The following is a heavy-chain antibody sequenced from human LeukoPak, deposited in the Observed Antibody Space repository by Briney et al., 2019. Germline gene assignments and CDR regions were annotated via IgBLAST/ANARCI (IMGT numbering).Heavy chain of an antibody. CDR1: GFTFSSYA. Sequence: GGSLRLSCAASGFTFSSYAMSWVRQAPGKGLEWVSGISGSDGSTNYADSVKGRFTISRENSKNTLYLQMNSLRAEDTAVYYCAEDRAYYSDSSGYYLVRAYDYWGQGTLVTVSS. CDR2: ISGSDGST. CDR3: AEDRAYYSDSSGYYLVRAYDY. V-gene: IGHV3-23*01. J-gene: IGHJ4*02. D-gene: IGHD3-22*01.